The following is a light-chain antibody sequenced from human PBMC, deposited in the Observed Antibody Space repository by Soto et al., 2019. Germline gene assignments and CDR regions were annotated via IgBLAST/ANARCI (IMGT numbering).Light chain of an antibody. J-gene: IGKJ2*01. CDR1: QDINKF. CDR2: SAS. Sequence: IQLTQSPSSLSASVGDRVTVTCRASQDINKFLAWFQQKPGKAPNLLIFSASTLQSAVPSRFSGGGSGTDFNLTIDSLQPEDFATYYCQQLKTYPYTFGQGTKLEIK. CDR3: QQLKTYPYT. V-gene: IGKV1-9*01.